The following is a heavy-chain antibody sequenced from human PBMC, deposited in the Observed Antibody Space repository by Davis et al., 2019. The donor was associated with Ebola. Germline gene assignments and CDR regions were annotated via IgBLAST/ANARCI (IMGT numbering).Heavy chain of an antibody. CDR1: GGTFSSYA. V-gene: IGHV1-69*13. J-gene: IGHJ4*02. CDR3: ARVRDYYDSSGRGYFDY. Sequence: SVKVSCKASGGTFSSYAISWVRQAPGQGLEWMGGIIPIFGTANYAQKFQGRVTITADESTSTAYMELSSLRSEDTAVYYCARVRDYYDSSGRGYFDYWGQGTLVTVSS. D-gene: IGHD3-22*01. CDR2: IIPIFGTA.